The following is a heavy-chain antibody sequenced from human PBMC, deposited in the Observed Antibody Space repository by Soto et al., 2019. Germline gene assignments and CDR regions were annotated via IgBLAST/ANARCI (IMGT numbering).Heavy chain of an antibody. Sequence: SETLSLTCAVYGGSFSGYYWSWIRQPPGKGLEWIGEINHSGSTYYNPSLKSRVTISVDTTKNQFSLRLSSVTAADTAVYFCARQQYCGSSTCYDSLYYQYMDVWGKGTMVTVSS. CDR1: GGSFSGYY. V-gene: IGHV4-34*01. CDR3: ARQQYCGSSTCYDSLYYQYMDV. CDR2: INHSGST. D-gene: IGHD2-2*01. J-gene: IGHJ6*03.